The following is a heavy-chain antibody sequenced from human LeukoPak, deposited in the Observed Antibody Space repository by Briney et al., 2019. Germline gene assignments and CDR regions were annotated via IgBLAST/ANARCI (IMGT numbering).Heavy chain of an antibody. CDR1: GGSISSSSYY. J-gene: IGHJ6*03. CDR3: ARVYSSSSGHYYYYYYMDV. D-gene: IGHD6-6*01. CDR2: IYYSGST. Sequence: PSETLSLTCTVSGGSISSSSYYWGWIRQPPGKGLEWIGSIYYSGSTYYNPSLKSRVTISVDTSKNQFSLKLSSVTAADTAVYYCARVYSSSSGHYYYYYYMDVWGKGTTVTVSS. V-gene: IGHV4-39*01.